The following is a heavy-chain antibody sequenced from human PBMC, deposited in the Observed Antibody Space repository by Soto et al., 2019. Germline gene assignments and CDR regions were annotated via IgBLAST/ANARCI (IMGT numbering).Heavy chain of an antibody. D-gene: IGHD5-12*01. CDR3: VRIGQDSGYDYGFYYYMDV. J-gene: IGHJ6*03. V-gene: IGHV3-21*01. CDR2: ISSSSSYI. Sequence: EVQLVESGGGLVKPGGSLRLSCAASGFTFSSYSMNWVRQAPGKGQEWVSSISSSSSYIYYADSVKGRFTISRDNAKNSRYLQMNSLRAEDTAVYYCVRIGQDSGYDYGFYYYMDVWGKGTTVTVSS. CDR1: GFTFSSYS.